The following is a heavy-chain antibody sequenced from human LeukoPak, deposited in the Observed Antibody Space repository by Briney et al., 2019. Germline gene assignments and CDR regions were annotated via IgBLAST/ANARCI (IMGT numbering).Heavy chain of an antibody. J-gene: IGHJ6*02. CDR3: ARDIEPIQLRLSWYGMDV. D-gene: IGHD5-18*01. V-gene: IGHV1-46*01. Sequence: ASVKVSCKASGYTFTSYYMHWVRQAPGQGLEWMGIINPSGGSTSYAQKFQGRVTMTRDTSTSTVYMELSSLRSEDTAVYYCARDIEPIQLRLSWYGMDVWGQGTTVTVSS. CDR2: INPSGGST. CDR1: GYTFTSYY.